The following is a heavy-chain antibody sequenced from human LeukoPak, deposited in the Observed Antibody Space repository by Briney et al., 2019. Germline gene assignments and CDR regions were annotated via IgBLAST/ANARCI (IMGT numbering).Heavy chain of an antibody. CDR1: GYSISSGYY. J-gene: IGHJ5*02. Sequence: SETLSLTCTVSGYSISSGYYWGWIRQPPGKGLEWIGEINHSGSTNYNPSLKSRVTISVDTSKNQFSLKLSSVTAADTAVYYCARKAWYYDSSGPVSRRGWFDPWGQGTLVTVSS. V-gene: IGHV4-38-2*02. CDR3: ARKAWYYDSSGPVSRRGWFDP. D-gene: IGHD3-22*01. CDR2: INHSGST.